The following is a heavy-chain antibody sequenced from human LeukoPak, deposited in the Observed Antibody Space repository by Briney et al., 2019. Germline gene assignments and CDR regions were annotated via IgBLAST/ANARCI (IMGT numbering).Heavy chain of an antibody. D-gene: IGHD3-9*01. J-gene: IGHJ4*02. V-gene: IGHV4-39*07. CDR3: ARFLSSYDILTGHYYFDY. CDR1: GGSISTSTYY. Sequence: SETLSLTCTVSGGSISTSTYYWGWIRQPPGKGLEWIGSIYYSGSTYYNPSLKSRVTISVDTSKNQFSLKLSSVTAADTAVYYCARFLSSYDILTGHYYFDYWGQGTLVTVS. CDR2: IYYSGST.